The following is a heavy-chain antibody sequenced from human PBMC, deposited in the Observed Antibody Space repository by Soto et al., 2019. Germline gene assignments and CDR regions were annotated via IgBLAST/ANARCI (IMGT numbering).Heavy chain of an antibody. Sequence: ALVKVSCRAYGYTFSDFDINRLRQAAGQGPEWMGWMNAKSGDTFSAQRLQGKFNMTWDTSLSTAYMEVGSLTSDDAAIYYCARGNPFNYAGFDVWGQGTTVTVSS. V-gene: IGHV1-8*01. D-gene: IGHD3-16*01. J-gene: IGHJ6*02. CDR3: ARGNPFNYAGFDV. CDR2: MNAKSGDT. CDR1: GYTFSDFD.